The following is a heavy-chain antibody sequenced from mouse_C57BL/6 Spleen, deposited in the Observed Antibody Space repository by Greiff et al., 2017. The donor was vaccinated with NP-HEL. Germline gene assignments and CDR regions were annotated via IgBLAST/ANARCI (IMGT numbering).Heavy chain of an antibody. D-gene: IGHD1-1*01. Sequence: VMLVESGGGLVKPGGSLKLSCAASGFTFSSYAMSWVRQTPEKRLEWVATISDGGSYTYYPDNVKGRFTISRDNAKNNLYLQMSHLKSEDTAMYYCARDIYPDYYGSSYTLFAYWGQGTLVTVSA. CDR1: GFTFSSYA. CDR2: ISDGGSYT. V-gene: IGHV5-4*01. CDR3: ARDIYPDYYGSSYTLFAY. J-gene: IGHJ3*01.